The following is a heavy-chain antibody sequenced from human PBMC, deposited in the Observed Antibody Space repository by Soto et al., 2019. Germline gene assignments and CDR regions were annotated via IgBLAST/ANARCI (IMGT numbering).Heavy chain of an antibody. D-gene: IGHD3-3*01. CDR2: ISGSGGST. V-gene: IGHV3-23*01. Sequence: EVQLLESGGGLVQPGGSLRLSCAASGFTFSSYAMSWVRQAPGKGLEWVSAISGSGGSTYYADSVKGRFTISRDNSKNTLYLQMNSLRAEDTAVYYSAKGLRFLEWLLHYCGQGTLVTVSS. CDR1: GFTFSSYA. CDR3: AKGLRFLEWLLHY. J-gene: IGHJ4*02.